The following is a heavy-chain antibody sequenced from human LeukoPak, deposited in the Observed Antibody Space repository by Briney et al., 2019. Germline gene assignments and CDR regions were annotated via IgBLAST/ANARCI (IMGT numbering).Heavy chain of an antibody. D-gene: IGHD3-22*01. CDR2: IYHSGST. CDR3: ARGGSGYYPVMGGVPRAPYYYYYYMDV. J-gene: IGHJ6*03. V-gene: IGHV4-38-2*02. CDR1: GYSISSGYY. Sequence: SETLSLTCTVSGYSISSGYYWGWIRQPPGKGLEWIGSIYHSGSTYYNPSLKSRVTISVDTSKNQFSLTLSSVTAADTAVYYCARGGSGYYPVMGGVPRAPYYYYYYMDVWGKGTTVTISS.